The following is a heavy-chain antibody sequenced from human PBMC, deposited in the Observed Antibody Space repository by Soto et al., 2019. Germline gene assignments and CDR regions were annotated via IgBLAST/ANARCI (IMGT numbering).Heavy chain of an antibody. CDR2: INSDGST. J-gene: IGHJ4*02. V-gene: IGHV3-53*01. D-gene: IGHD3-16*01. CDR1: GILVNSSY. Sequence: EVQLVESGGGLIPPGGSLRLSCAASGILVNSSYMTWVRQAPGKGLEWLSMINSDGSTLYAESVKGRVTISRDNSKNMLDLKMNSLRADDTAMSYCARSMYSFAWGYRGQETLVIV. CDR3: ARSMYSFAWGY.